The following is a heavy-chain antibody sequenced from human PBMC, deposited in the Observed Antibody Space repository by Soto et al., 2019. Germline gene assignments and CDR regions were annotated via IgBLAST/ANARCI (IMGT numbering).Heavy chain of an antibody. V-gene: IGHV3-48*02. D-gene: IGHD2-15*01. Sequence: EVQLVESGGGLVQPGGSLRLSCAASGFTFSSYSMNWVRQAPGKGLEWVSYISSSSSTIYYADSVKGRFTISRDNAKNXXYXQXXSLRDEDTAVYYCARRGYCSGGSCPNDYYYYGMDVWGQGTTVTVSS. J-gene: IGHJ6*02. CDR3: ARRGYCSGGSCPNDYYYYGMDV. CDR2: ISSSSSTI. CDR1: GFTFSSYS.